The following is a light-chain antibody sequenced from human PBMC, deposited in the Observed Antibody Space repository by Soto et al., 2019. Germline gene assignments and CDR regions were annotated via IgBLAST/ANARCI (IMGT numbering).Light chain of an antibody. CDR3: RQYNDWPIS. J-gene: IGKJ5*01. CDR2: GAS. Sequence: EIVMTQSPDTLSVSPGERATLSCRASQSVSGNLAWFQQKPGQAPRLLISGASTRATGVPARFSASGSGTDFTLTISSLQSEDFVVYYCRQYNDWPISFGQGTRLEI. V-gene: IGKV3-15*01. CDR1: QSVSGN.